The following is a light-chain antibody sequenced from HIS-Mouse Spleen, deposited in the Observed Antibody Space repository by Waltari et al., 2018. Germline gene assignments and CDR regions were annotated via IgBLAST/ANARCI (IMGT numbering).Light chain of an antibody. CDR2: DVS. J-gene: IGLJ3*02. V-gene: IGLV2-11*01. CDR3: CSYAGSYTLV. Sequence: QSALTQPRSVSGSPGQSVTISCTGTSSDVGGYNYVSWYQQHPGKAPKHMIYDVSTRPSGVPVRFSGSRSGNTASLTISGLQAEDEADYYCCSYAGSYTLVFGGGTKLTVL. CDR1: SSDVGGYNY.